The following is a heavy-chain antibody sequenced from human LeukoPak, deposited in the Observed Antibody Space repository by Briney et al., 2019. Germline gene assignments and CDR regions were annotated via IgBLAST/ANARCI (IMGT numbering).Heavy chain of an antibody. CDR3: AKEQGYYFDY. V-gene: IGHV3-66*01. CDR2: IYSGGST. CDR1: GFTVSSNY. Sequence: PGGSLRLSCAASGFTVSSNYMSWVRQAPGKGLEWVSVIYSGGSTYYADSVKGRFTIFRDNSKNTLYIQMNSLRAEDTAVYYCAKEQGYYFDYWGQGTLVTVSS. J-gene: IGHJ4*02.